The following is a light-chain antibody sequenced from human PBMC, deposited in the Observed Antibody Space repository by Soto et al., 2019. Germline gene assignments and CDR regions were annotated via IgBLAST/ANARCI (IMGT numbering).Light chain of an antibody. CDR1: SSDVGGSNY. J-gene: IGLJ1*01. V-gene: IGLV2-14*01. CDR2: EVS. Sequence: QSALTQPASVSGSPGQSITISCTGTSSDVGGSNYVSWYQQHPGKAPRLMIFEVSNRPSGVSTRFSGSKSGNTASLIISGLQAEDEADYYCDSYTSSNNYVFGTGTKVTVL. CDR3: DSYTSSNNYV.